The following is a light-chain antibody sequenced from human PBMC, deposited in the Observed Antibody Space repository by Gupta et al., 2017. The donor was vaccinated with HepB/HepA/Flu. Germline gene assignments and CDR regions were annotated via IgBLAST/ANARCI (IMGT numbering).Light chain of an antibody. CDR3: AAWDDSLNGRMV. V-gene: IGLV1-44*01. CDR1: SSNIGSNT. CDR2: SNN. J-gene: IGLJ2*01. Sequence: QSVLTQPPSASGTPGQRVPISCSGSSSNIGSNTVNWYQQLPGTAPKLLIYSNNQRPSGVPDRFSGSKSGTSASLAISGLQSEDEADYYCAAWDDSLNGRMVFGGGTKLTV.